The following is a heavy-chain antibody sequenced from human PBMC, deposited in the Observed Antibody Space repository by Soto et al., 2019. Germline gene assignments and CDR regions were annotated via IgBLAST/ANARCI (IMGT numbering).Heavy chain of an antibody. J-gene: IGHJ5*02. CDR3: ARRRGGNSLNNNWFDP. D-gene: IGHD2-21*02. Sequence: QLQLQESGPGLVKPSETLSLTCTVSGGSISSSSYYWGWIRQPPGKGLEWIGSLYYSGSTYYNPSLKSRVTIPVDASKNKYALRRSSVTAADTAVYYCARRRGGNSLNNNWFDPWGQGTLVTVSS. CDR1: GGSISSSSYY. CDR2: LYYSGST. V-gene: IGHV4-39*01.